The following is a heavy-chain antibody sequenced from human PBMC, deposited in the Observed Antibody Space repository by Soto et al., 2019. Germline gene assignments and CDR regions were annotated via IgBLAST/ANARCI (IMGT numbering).Heavy chain of an antibody. J-gene: IGHJ6*03. CDR3: AKGWSMWSRPLERRDYYYYMDI. V-gene: IGHV3-23*01. D-gene: IGHD1-1*01. CDR1: GFTFSSYA. Sequence: EVQLLESGGGLVQPGGSLRLSCAASGFTFSSYAMSWVRQAPGKGLEWVSAISGSGGSTYYADSVKGRFTISRDNSKNTLYLRMSILRSEDTPVYYCAKGWSMWSRPLERRDYYYYMDILGKGTTVTFSS. CDR2: ISGSGGST.